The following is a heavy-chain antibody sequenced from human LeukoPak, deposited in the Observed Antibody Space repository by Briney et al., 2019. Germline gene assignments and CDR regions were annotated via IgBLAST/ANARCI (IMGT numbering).Heavy chain of an antibody. Sequence: ASVKVSCKASGYTFSGYYIHWVRQAPGQGLEWMGWINPSSGATRYAQKFQDRVTMSSDTSITTAYMDLSRLRSGDTAVYYCTKDQGIAVAGTDWGRGTMVTVSS. J-gene: IGHJ3*01. CDR1: GYTFSGYY. V-gene: IGHV1-2*02. CDR2: INPSSGAT. CDR3: TKDQGIAVAGTD. D-gene: IGHD6-19*01.